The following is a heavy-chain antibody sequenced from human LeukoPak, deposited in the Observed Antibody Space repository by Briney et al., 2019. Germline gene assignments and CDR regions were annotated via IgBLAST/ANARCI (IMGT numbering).Heavy chain of an antibody. Sequence: ASVKVSCKASGYTFTTYYMHWVRQAPGQGLEWMGIINPSGGSTSYAQKFQGRVNMARDTYTSTVYMELSSLRSEDKGVYYCVRLRGGNSYWGQGPLVTVSS. J-gene: IGHJ4*02. V-gene: IGHV1-46*01. CDR1: GYTFTTYY. CDR2: INPSGGST. CDR3: VRLRGGNSY. D-gene: IGHD4-23*01.